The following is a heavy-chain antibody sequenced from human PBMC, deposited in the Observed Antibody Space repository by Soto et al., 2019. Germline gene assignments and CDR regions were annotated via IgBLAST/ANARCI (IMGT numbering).Heavy chain of an antibody. CDR2: ISAYNGNT. D-gene: IGHD1-1*01. CDR3: AFLSCNDHNDALDI. Sequence: ASVKVSCKASGYTFTSYGISWVRQAPGQGIEWMGWISAYNGNTNYAQKLQGRVTMTTDTSTSTAYMELRSLRSDDTAVYYCAFLSCNDHNDALDIWGQGTMVTVS. V-gene: IGHV1-18*01. CDR1: GYTFTSYG. J-gene: IGHJ3*02.